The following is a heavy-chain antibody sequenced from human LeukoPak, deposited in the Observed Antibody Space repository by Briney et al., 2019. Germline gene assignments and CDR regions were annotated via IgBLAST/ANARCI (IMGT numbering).Heavy chain of an antibody. Sequence: SQTLSLTCTVSGGSISSGSYYWSWIRQPAGKGLEWIGRIYTSGSTNYNPSLKSRVTISVDTSKNQFSLKLSSVTAADTAVYYCARVLSMVRGPYYYYYMDVWGKGTTVTISS. V-gene: IGHV4-61*02. J-gene: IGHJ6*03. CDR1: GGSISSGSYY. CDR3: ARVLSMVRGPYYYYYMDV. CDR2: IYTSGST. D-gene: IGHD3-10*01.